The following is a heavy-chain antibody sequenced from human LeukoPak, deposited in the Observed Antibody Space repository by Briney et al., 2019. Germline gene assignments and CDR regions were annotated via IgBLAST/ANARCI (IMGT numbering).Heavy chain of an antibody. J-gene: IGHJ4*02. Sequence: GRSLRLSCSASGFTFTRHGMHWVRQAPDKGLEWVAVIWYDGSDKYYTDSVKGRFTISRDNSRNTLYLQMNSLRVEDTAIYYCARDITSHYFDYCGQGALVTVSS. CDR2: IWYDGSDK. CDR3: ARDITSHYFDY. CDR1: GFTFTRHG. D-gene: IGHD1-14*01. V-gene: IGHV3-33*01.